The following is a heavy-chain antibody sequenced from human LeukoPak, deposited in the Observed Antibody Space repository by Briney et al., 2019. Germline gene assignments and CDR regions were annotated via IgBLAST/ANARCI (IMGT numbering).Heavy chain of an antibody. J-gene: IGHJ4*02. CDR1: GFTFSSYA. D-gene: IGHD3-22*01. Sequence: GGSLRLSCAASGFTFSSYAISWVRQAPGKGLEWASAISGSGGSTYYADSVKGRFTISRDNSKNTLYLQMNSLRAEDTAVYYCAKDYDSSGYSDYWGQGTLVTVSS. V-gene: IGHV3-23*01. CDR3: AKDYDSSGYSDY. CDR2: ISGSGGST.